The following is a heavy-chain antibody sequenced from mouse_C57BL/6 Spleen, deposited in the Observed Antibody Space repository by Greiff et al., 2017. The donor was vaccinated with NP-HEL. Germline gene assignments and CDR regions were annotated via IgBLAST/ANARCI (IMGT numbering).Heavy chain of an antibody. V-gene: IGHV3-6*01. J-gene: IGHJ2*01. CDR3: ARERVYDGYLYYFDY. Sequence: DVKLQESGPGLVKPSQSLSLTCSVTGYSITSGYYWNWIRQFPGNKLEWMGYISYDGSNNYNPSLKNRISITRDTSKNQFFLKLNSVTTEDTATYYCARERVYDGYLYYFDYWGQGTTLTVSS. D-gene: IGHD2-3*01. CDR2: ISYDGSN. CDR1: GYSITSGYY.